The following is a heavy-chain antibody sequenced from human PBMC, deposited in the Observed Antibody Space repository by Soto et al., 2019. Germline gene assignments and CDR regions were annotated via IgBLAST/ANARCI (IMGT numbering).Heavy chain of an antibody. CDR2: ISAYNGNT. V-gene: IGHV1-18*04. CDR1: GYTFTSYG. J-gene: IGHJ4*02. D-gene: IGHD6-6*01. Sequence: VASVKVSCKASGYTFTSYGISWVRQAPGQGLEWMGWISAYNGNTNYAQKLQGRVTMTTDTSTSTAYMELRSLRSDDTAVYYCASTDPYSSSSPEYGYWGQGTLVTVSS. CDR3: ASTDPYSSSSPEYGY.